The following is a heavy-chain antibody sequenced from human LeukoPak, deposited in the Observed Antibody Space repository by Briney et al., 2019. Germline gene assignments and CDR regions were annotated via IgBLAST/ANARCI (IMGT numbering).Heavy chain of an antibody. J-gene: IGHJ6*03. CDR2: INWNGGST. V-gene: IGHV3-20*04. CDR3: ARWDSSFYYYYYMDV. D-gene: IGHD1-26*01. CDR1: GFTFSSYS. Sequence: GRSLRLAWAAAGFTFSSYSMNWVRQAPGKGLEWVSGINWNGGSTGYADSVKGRFTISRDNAKNSLYLQMNSLRAEDTALYYCARWDSSFYYYYYMDVWGKGTTVTVSS.